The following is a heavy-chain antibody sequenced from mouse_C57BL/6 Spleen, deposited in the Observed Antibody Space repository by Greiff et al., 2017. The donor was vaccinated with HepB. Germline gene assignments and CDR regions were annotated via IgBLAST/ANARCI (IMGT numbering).Heavy chain of an antibody. CDR3: ARDLYAMDY. CDR1: GFTFSDFY. CDR2: SRNKANDYTT. Sequence: EVQGVESGGGLVQSGRSLRLSCATSGFTFSDFYMEWVRQAPGKGLEWIAASRNKANDYTTEYSASVKGRFIVSRDTSQSILYLQMNALRAEDTAIYYCARDLYAMDYWGQGTSVTVSS. J-gene: IGHJ4*01. V-gene: IGHV7-1*01.